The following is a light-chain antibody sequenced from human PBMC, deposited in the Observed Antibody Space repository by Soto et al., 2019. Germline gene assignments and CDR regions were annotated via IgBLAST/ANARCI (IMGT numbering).Light chain of an antibody. V-gene: IGKV3-20*01. CDR1: QSVSSSY. CDR3: QQYGNSPLT. CDR2: GAY. Sequence: EIVLTQSPGTLSLSLGERATLSCRASQSVSSSYLAWYQQRPGQAHRLLIYGAYHRATGIPDRFSGSGSGTVFTHTISRLEPEDFAVYFWQQYGNSPLTFGGGTKVEIK. J-gene: IGKJ4*01.